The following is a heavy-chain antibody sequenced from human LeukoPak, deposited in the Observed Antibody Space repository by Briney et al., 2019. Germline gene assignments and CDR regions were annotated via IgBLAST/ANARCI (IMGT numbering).Heavy chain of an antibody. J-gene: IGHJ4*02. CDR1: GRSISSSSDY. CDR2: MYYSRST. D-gene: IGHD6-6*01. CDR3: GRGGEQLALTYFDH. Sequence: PSDTLSLTCTVSGRSISSSSDYWGWIRQPPGKGLEWIGSMYYSRSTYYNPSVKSQVTISVDTSKNQFSLKLSSVTAADTAVYYCGRGGEQLALTYFDHWGQGTLVTVSS. V-gene: IGHV4-39*01.